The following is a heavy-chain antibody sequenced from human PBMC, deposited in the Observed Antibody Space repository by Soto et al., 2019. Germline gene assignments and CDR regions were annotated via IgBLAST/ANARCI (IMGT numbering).Heavy chain of an antibody. V-gene: IGHV4-59*01. CDR2: IYYSGST. CDR3: ARVRDGYNHD. Sequence: SETLSLTCTVSGGSISSYYWSWIRQPPGKGLEWIGYIYYSGSTNYNPSLKSRVTISVDTSKNQFSLKLSSVTPADTAVYYCARVRDGYNHDWGQGTLVTVSS. CDR1: GGSISSYY. D-gene: IGHD5-12*01. J-gene: IGHJ4*02.